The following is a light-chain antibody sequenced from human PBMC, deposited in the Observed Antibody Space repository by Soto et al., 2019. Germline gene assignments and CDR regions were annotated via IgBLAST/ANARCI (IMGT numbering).Light chain of an antibody. CDR1: SNDVGHSSF. CDR2: EVS. Sequence: QSVLTQPPSASGSPGQSVTISCTGNSNDVGHSSFISWYQQHPGKGPKLIIYEVSKRPSGVPDRFSGSKSGNTASLNVSGLQDEDEADYFCNAQADNGKHVFGTGTKVTVL. V-gene: IGLV2-8*01. CDR3: NAQADNGKHV. J-gene: IGLJ1*01.